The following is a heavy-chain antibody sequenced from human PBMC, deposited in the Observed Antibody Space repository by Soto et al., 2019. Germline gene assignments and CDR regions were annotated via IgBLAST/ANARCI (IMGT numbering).Heavy chain of an antibody. CDR2: IIWNSAYI. CDR1: GLTFRNYG. CDR3: VKDSTVSGVRQGMDY. J-gene: IGHJ4*01. D-gene: IGHD1-1*01. V-gene: IGHV3-9*01. Sequence: PVGSKSLSCAASGLTFRNYGMHWIRQAPGKGLEWVAGIIWNSAYIVYGDSVKGRFTVSRDNAKKSLYLQMNSLRPEDSATYYFVKDSTVSGVRQGMDYWVRGTLVTVSS.